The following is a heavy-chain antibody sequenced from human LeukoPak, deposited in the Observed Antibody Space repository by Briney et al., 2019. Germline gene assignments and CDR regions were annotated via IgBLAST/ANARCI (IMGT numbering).Heavy chain of an antibody. CDR3: ARMVRRLERLKIGRNSVYATGYYFDY. CDR1: GYFISSGYY. D-gene: IGHD5/OR15-5a*01. CDR2: IHHSGST. Sequence: SETLSLTCTVSGYFISSGYYWGWIRQPPGKGLQWIGSIHHSGSTYYNPSLKSRVTISVDTSKNQFSLKLSSVTAADTAVYYCARMVRRLERLKIGRNSVYATGYYFDYWGQGTLVTVSS. V-gene: IGHV4-38-2*02. J-gene: IGHJ4*02.